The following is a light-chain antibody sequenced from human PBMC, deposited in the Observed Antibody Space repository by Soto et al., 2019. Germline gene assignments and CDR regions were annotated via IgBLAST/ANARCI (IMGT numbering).Light chain of an antibody. V-gene: IGLV1-44*01. CDR2: SNS. CDR3: EAWDDSPNVYV. CDR1: SSNIGGNT. Sequence: QSVLTQPPSASGTPGQRVTISCSGSSSNIGGNTVNWYQQLPGTAPELLIYSNSHRPSGVPDRFSGSKSGTSASLAISGLQSEDEADYYCEAWDDSPNVYVFGTGTKVTVL. J-gene: IGLJ1*01.